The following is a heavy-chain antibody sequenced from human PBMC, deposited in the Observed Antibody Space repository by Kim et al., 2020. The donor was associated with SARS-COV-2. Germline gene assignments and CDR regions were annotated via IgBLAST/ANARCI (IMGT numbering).Heavy chain of an antibody. D-gene: IGHD3-10*01. J-gene: IGHJ6*02. Sequence: GDSVNGRFTISRDNSKDTLYLEMSSLGVDDTAVYYCARELVRGVPYYGVDVWGQGTTVTVSS. V-gene: IGHV3-33*01. CDR3: ARELVRGVPYYGVDV.